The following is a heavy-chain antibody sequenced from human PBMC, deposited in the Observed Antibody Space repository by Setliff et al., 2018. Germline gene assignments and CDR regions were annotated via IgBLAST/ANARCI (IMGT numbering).Heavy chain of an antibody. CDR2: INSDGSRT. J-gene: IGHJ4*02. CDR1: GFTFSSHW. CDR3: ATSDWYAAFDH. Sequence: GGSLRLSCAASGFTFSSHWMHWVRQGPGKGPVWVSRINSDGSRTDYAGSVKGRFTISRDNARNSVYLQMNSLRAEDAAVYYCATSDWYAAFDHWGQGTLVTVSS. V-gene: IGHV3-74*01. D-gene: IGHD6-19*01.